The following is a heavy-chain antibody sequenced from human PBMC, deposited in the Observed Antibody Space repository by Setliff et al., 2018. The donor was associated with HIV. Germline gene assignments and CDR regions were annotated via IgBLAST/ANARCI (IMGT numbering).Heavy chain of an antibody. CDR2: IDPSDSYT. V-gene: IGHV5-10-1*01. J-gene: IGHJ4*02. D-gene: IGHD3-22*01. CDR1: GYSFTSYW. Sequence: PGASLKISCKGSGYSFTSYWINWVRQMPGKGLEWMGRIDPSDSYTNYNPSFQGHVTISADKSISTAYLQWSSLKASDTAMYYCASHDYYDSSVYYYRFDYWGQGTLVTVSS. CDR3: ASHDYYDSSVYYYRFDY.